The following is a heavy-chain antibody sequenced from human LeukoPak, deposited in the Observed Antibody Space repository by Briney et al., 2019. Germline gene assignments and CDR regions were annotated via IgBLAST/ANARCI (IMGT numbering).Heavy chain of an antibody. CDR3: ARISEGSYDGNQYFDY. CDR2: IIPIFGTA. J-gene: IGHJ4*02. V-gene: IGHV1-69*05. Sequence: SVKVSCKASGGTFSSYAISWVRQAPGQGLEWMGGIIPIFGTANYAQKFQGRVTITTDESTSTAYMELSSLRSEDTAVYYCARISEGSYDGNQYFDYWGQGTLVTVSS. CDR1: GGTFSSYA. D-gene: IGHD3-22*01.